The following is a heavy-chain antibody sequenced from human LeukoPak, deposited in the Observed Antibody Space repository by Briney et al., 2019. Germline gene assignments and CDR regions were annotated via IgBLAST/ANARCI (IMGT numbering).Heavy chain of an antibody. CDR2: ISAYNGNT. V-gene: IGHV1-18*01. CDR3: ARTDSYIVVVPAAIFDY. CDR1: GYTFTSYG. Sequence: GASVKVSCKASGYTFTSYGISWVRQAPGQGLEWMGWISAYNGNTNYAQKFQGRVTMTRDTSISTAYMELSRLRSDDTAVYYCARTDSYIVVVPAAIFDYWGQGTLVTVSS. J-gene: IGHJ4*02. D-gene: IGHD2-2*02.